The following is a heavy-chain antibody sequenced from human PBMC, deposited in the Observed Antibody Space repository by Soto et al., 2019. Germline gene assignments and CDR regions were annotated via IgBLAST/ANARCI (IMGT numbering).Heavy chain of an antibody. CDR3: ALGKLDY. CDR1: GFTFSTYS. CDR2: ISSSSTTT. V-gene: IGHV3-48*01. Sequence: PGGSLRLSCAASGFTFSTYSMNWVRQAPGKGLEWVSYISSSSTTTYYADSVRGRFTISRDNAKNSLYLQMNSLRAEDTAVYYCALGKLDYWGQGALVTVSS. J-gene: IGHJ4*01.